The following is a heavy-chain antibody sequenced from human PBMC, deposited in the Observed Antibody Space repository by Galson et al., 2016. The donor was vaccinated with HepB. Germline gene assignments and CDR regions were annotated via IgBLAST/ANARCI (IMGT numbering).Heavy chain of an antibody. Sequence: CAISGDSVSSNTVAWNWIRQSPSRGLEWLGRTYFRSRWYNDYAGSVRGRIIISPDTSKNHFSLHLTSFTPEDTAVCYCARGWNYVKFDYWGQGTLVTVSS. V-gene: IGHV6-1*01. CDR3: ARGWNYVKFDY. D-gene: IGHD1-7*01. J-gene: IGHJ4*02. CDR1: GDSVSSNTVA. CDR2: TYFRSRWYN.